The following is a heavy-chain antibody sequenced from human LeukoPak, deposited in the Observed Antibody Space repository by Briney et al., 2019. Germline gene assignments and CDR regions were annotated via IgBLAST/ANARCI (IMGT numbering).Heavy chain of an antibody. CDR2: ISAYNGNT. CDR1: GYTFTSYG. J-gene: IGHJ5*02. D-gene: IGHD4-23*01. CDR3: ARDRYGGNWFDP. Sequence: AASVKVSCKSSGYTFTSYGISWVRQAPGQGLEWMGWISAYNGNTNYAQKLQGRVTMTTDTSTSTAYMELRSLRSDDTAVYYCARDRYGGNWFDPWGQGTLVTVSS. V-gene: IGHV1-18*01.